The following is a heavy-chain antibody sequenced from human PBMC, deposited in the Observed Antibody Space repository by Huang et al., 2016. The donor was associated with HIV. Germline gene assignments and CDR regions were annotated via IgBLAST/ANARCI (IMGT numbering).Heavy chain of an antibody. CDR1: GNTFSNYG. D-gene: IGHD3-22*01. CDR2: ISADKGDT. CDR3: ASPNPSGSNYGGLDY. V-gene: IGHV1-18*04. J-gene: IGHJ4*02. Sequence: QVSLMQSGAEVKKPGASVNVSCKASGNTFSNYGFSWVRQAPGQGLDGMGWISADKGDTKYAQKFQDRITMTTDTSTSTAFLDRRSLRSDDTAIYYCASPNPSGSNYGGLDYWGQGTLVTVSS.